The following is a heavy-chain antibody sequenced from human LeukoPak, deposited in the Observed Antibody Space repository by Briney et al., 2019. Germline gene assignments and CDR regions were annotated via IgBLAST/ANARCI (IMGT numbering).Heavy chain of an antibody. V-gene: IGHV4-61*02. CDR3: ARVLDLTEGGFDI. J-gene: IGHJ3*02. Sequence: SQTLSLTCTVSGGSISSGSYYWSWIRQPAGKGLEWIGRIYTSGSTNYNPSLKSRVTISVDTSKNLLSVKLTSVTAADTAFYYCARVLDLTEGGFDIWGQGTLVTVSS. CDR2: IYTSGST. CDR1: GGSISSGSYY. D-gene: IGHD3-9*01.